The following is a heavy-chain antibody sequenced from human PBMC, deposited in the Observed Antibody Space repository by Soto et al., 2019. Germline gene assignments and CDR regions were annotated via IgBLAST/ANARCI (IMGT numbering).Heavy chain of an antibody. CDR2: IYYSGST. D-gene: IGHD2-15*01. CDR3: ARRRRAGAYCSGGSCYYGMDV. V-gene: IGHV4-31*03. J-gene: IGHJ6*02. CDR1: GGFISSGGYY. Sequence: SEALSVTCTVSGGFISSGGYYWSWIRQDPGKGLEWIGYIYYSGSTYYNPSLKSRVTISVDTSKNQFSLKLSSVTAADTAVYYCARRRRAGAYCSGGSCYYGMDVWGQGTTVT.